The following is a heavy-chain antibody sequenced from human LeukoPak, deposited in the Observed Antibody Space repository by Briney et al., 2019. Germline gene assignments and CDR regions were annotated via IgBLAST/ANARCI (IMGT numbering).Heavy chain of an antibody. CDR1: GYSFTSYW. Sequence: GESLKISCKGSGYSFTSYWIGLGRQMPGKGLEWMWIIYPGDSDTRYSPSFQGQVTISADKSLSTAYLQWSSLKASDTAMYYCARHRTYYYCSGPYYFDYWGQGTLVTVSS. CDR3: ARHRTYYYCSGPYYFDY. V-gene: IGHV5-51*01. CDR2: IYPGDSDT. J-gene: IGHJ4*02. D-gene: IGHD3-10*01.